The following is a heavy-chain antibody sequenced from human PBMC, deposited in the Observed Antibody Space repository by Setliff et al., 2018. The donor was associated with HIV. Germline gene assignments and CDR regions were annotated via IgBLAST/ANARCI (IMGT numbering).Heavy chain of an antibody. D-gene: IGHD3-10*01. V-gene: IGHV1-8*01. CDR3: ARGKGVGGVVITGGLDV. J-gene: IGHJ6*04. CDR1: GHTFTNVD. CDR2: MNPNTGVS. Sequence: EASVKVSCKASGHTFTNVDIHWLRRATGQGLEWMGWMNPNTGVSGYALKSQARVTMTRDTSISTAYMELSSLTSEDTAVYYCARGKGVGGVVITGGLDVWGKGTTVTVSS.